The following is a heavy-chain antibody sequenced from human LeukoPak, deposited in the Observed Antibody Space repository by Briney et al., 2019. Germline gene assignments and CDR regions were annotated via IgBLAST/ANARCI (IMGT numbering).Heavy chain of an antibody. J-gene: IGHJ4*02. V-gene: IGHV4-39*07. CDR2: IYYTGTT. D-gene: IGHD3-22*01. CDR1: GGSIRSWNDY. CDR3: ARINYFDISAGIS. Sequence: SSETLSLTCTVSGGSIRSWNDYWGWIRQPPGKGLEYIGSIYYTGTTYYKSSLKSRVTISLDTSKNQFSLNLSSVTAADTAVYYCARINYFDISAGISWGQGTLVTVSS.